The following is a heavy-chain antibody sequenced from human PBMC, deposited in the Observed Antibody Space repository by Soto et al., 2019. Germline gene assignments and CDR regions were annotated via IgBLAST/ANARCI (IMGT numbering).Heavy chain of an antibody. CDR3: ARQSWNYERYFQH. CDR2: IYPGDSDT. J-gene: IGHJ1*01. CDR1: GYSFTSYW. D-gene: IGHD1-7*01. V-gene: IGHV5-51*01. Sequence: GSLKISCKGSGYSFTSYWIDWVRQMPGKGLEWMGIIYPGDSDTRYSPSFQGQVTISADKSISTAYLQWSSLKASDTAMCYCARQSWNYERYFQHWGQGTLVTVSS.